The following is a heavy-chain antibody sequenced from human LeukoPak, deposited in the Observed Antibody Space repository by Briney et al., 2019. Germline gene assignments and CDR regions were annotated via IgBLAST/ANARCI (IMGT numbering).Heavy chain of an antibody. D-gene: IGHD3-22*01. V-gene: IGHV2-70*11. Sequence: SGPALVKPTQTLTLTCTFSGFSLSTSGMCVSWIRQPPGKALEWLARIDWDDDKYYSTSLKTRLTISKDTSKNQVVLTMTNMDPVDTATYYCARTYYYDSRGEGDFDYWGQGTLVIVPS. J-gene: IGHJ4*02. CDR2: IDWDDDK. CDR1: GFSLSTSGMC. CDR3: ARTYYYDSRGEGDFDY.